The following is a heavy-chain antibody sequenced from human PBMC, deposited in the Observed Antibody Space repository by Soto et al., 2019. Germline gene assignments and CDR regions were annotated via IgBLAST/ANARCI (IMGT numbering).Heavy chain of an antibody. Sequence: SETLSLTCAVSGGSISSGGYPWSWIRQPPGKGLEWIGYMYHSGSTYYNPSLKSRVTISVDTSKNQFSLKLSSVTAADTAVYYCARVGFNWNDDYYGMDVWGQGTTVTVSS. D-gene: IGHD1-20*01. CDR3: ARVGFNWNDDYYGMDV. CDR2: MYHSGST. J-gene: IGHJ6*02. CDR1: GGSISSGGYP. V-gene: IGHV4-30-2*01.